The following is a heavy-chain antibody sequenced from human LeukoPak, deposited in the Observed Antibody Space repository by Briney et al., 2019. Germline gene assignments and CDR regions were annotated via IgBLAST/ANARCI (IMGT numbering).Heavy chain of an antibody. CDR1: GYTFTNYD. J-gene: IGHJ4*02. D-gene: IGHD2-21*02. CDR3: ARTPRKGDIDY. CDR2: MSASSGNT. Sequence: ASVKVPCKASGYTFTNYDINWVRQATGQGLEWLGWMSASSGNTGYAQKFQGRVSMTRATSISTAYLELSSLTFEDTAVYYCARTPRKGDIDYWGQGTLVTVSS. V-gene: IGHV1-8*01.